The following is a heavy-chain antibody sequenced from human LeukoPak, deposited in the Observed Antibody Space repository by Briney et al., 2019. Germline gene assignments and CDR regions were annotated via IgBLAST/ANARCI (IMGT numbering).Heavy chain of an antibody. Sequence: GGSLRLSCAASGFTFSSYSMTWVRQAPGKGLEWVSSISSSSSYIYYADSVKGRFTISRDNAKNSLYLQMNSLRAEDTAVYYCARVPIYGDYVVLPWHYYYGMDVWGQGTTVTVS. CDR3: ARVPIYGDYVVLPWHYYYGMDV. CDR2: ISSSSSYI. CDR1: GFTFSSYS. V-gene: IGHV3-21*01. J-gene: IGHJ6*02. D-gene: IGHD4-17*01.